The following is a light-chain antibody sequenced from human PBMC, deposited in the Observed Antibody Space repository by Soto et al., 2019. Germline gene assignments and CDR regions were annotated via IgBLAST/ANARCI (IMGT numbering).Light chain of an antibody. J-gene: IGLJ1*01. CDR2: YDD. CDR3: AAWDDSLNGSYV. V-gene: IGLV1-36*01. Sequence: QAVLTQPPSLSEPPRLRVTISCSGSSSNIGNNAVNWYQQLPGKAPKLLIYYDDLLPSGVSDRFSGSKSGTSASLAISGLQSEDEADYYCAAWDDSLNGSYVFGTGTKVTVL. CDR1: SSNIGNNA.